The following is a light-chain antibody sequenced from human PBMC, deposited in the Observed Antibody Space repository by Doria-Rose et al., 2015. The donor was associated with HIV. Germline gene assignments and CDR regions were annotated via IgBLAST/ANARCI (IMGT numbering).Light chain of an antibody. CDR1: QSFSSTY. CDR2: DGS. J-gene: IGKJ1*01. V-gene: IGKV3-20*01. CDR3: HQYGTSWT. Sequence: TQSPGTLPSSPGERATLSCRASQSFSSTYLAWYQQKPGQAPSLLIYDGSTRATGIPDRFNASGSGTDFTLTINRLEPEDFALYYCHQYGTSWTFGQGTKVEI.